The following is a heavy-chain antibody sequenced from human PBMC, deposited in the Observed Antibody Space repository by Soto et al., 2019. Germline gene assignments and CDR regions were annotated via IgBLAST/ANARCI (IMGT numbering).Heavy chain of an antibody. CDR1: GFTFSSFA. D-gene: IGHD2-8*01. Sequence: RRLSCAASGFTFSSFAMNWVRQAPGKGLEWVSTISGSGENTYYADSVKGRFTISRDNSKNTVYLQMNNLRAEDTAVYYCAKVPRHCLVLNDAFDIWGQGTMVTVSS. CDR3: AKVPRHCLVLNDAFDI. V-gene: IGHV3-23*01. J-gene: IGHJ3*02. CDR2: ISGSGENT.